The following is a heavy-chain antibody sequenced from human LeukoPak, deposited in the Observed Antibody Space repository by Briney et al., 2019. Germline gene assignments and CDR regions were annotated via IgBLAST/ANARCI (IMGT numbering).Heavy chain of an antibody. CDR1: GFTFSSYG. CDR2: ISSSGTTI. J-gene: IGHJ4*02. Sequence: GGSLRLSCAASGFTFSSYGMHWVRQAPGKGLEWISYISSSGTTIYYADSVKGRFTISRDNAKNSLYLQMNSLRGEDTSLYYCARSRVLRGVDFDYWGQGTRVTVSS. CDR3: ARSRVLRGVDFDY. V-gene: IGHV3-48*04. D-gene: IGHD3-10*01.